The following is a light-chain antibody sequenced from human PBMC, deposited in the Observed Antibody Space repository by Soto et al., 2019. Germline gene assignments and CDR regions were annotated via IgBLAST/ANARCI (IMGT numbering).Light chain of an antibody. CDR2: AAS. Sequence: DIQMTQSPSSRSASVGDRVIITCRASQTISSHLNWYQQKPGKAPNLLVYAASSLQSGVPSRFTGSGSGTDFTLTISSLQPEDFATYYCQQSYSTPITFGQGTRLEI. CDR3: QQSYSTPIT. V-gene: IGKV1-39*01. CDR1: QTISSH. J-gene: IGKJ5*01.